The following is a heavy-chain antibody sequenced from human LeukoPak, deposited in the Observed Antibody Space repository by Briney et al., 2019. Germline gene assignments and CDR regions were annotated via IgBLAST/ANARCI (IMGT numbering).Heavy chain of an antibody. J-gene: IGHJ4*02. CDR1: GFTFSSYE. CDR2: ISSSGSTI. CDR3: AKGKYYYGSGSYYLVGGFDY. V-gene: IGHV3-48*03. Sequence: PGGSLRLSCAASGFTFSSYEMNWVRQAPGKGLEWVSYISSSGSTIYYADSVKGRFTISRDNSKNTLYLQMNSLRAEDTAVYYCAKGKYYYGSGSYYLVGGFDYWGQGTLVTVSS. D-gene: IGHD3-10*01.